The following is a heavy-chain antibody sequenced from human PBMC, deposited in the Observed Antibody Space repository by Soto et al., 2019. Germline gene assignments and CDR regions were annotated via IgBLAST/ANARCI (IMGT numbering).Heavy chain of an antibody. V-gene: IGHV3-9*01. Sequence: SLKISCAASGFTFDDYAMHWVRQAPGKGLEWVSGISWNSGSIGYAESVKGRFTISRDNAKNSLYLQMNSLRAEDTALYYCAKDGTARNYYYYYYMDVWGKGTTVTVSS. J-gene: IGHJ6*03. CDR2: ISWNSGSI. CDR1: GFTFDDYA. CDR3: AKDGTARNYYYYYYMDV. D-gene: IGHD1-7*01.